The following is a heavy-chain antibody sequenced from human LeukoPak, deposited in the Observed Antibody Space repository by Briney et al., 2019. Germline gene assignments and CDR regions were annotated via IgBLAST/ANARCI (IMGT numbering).Heavy chain of an antibody. D-gene: IGHD3-22*01. CDR3: AGSSGYYQRGPRFDY. V-gene: IGHV4-34*01. Sequence: SETLSLTCAVYGGSFSGYYWSWIRQPPGKGLEWIGEINHSGSTNYNLSLKSRVTISADTSKNQFSLKLSSVTAADTAVYYCAGSSGYYQRGPRFDYWGQGTLVTVSS. CDR2: INHSGST. CDR1: GGSFSGYY. J-gene: IGHJ4*02.